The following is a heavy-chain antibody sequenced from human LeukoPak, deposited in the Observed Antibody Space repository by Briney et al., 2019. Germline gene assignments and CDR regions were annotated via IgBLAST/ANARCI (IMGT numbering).Heavy chain of an antibody. CDR2: ISYDGSNK. Sequence: GGSLRLSCTASGFTFGDYAMSWFRQAPGKGLEWVAVISYDGSNKYYADSVKGRFTISRDNSKNTLYLQMNSLRAEDTAVYYCAKAPSSPDAPPYGMDVWGQGTTVTVSS. J-gene: IGHJ6*02. CDR3: AKAPSSPDAPPYGMDV. D-gene: IGHD6-13*01. CDR1: GFTFGDYA. V-gene: IGHV3-30*04.